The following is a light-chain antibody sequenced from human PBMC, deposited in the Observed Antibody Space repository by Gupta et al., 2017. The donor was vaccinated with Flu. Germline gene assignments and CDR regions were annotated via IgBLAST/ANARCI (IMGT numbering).Light chain of an antibody. CDR3: QQDNSFPWT. Sequence: DIQMTQSPSTLSASVGDRVTITCRASQSISDWLAWYQQKPGKAPKLLIYKASSLESGVPSRFSGSGSGTEFTLTISSLQPDDFATYYCQQDNSFPWTFGQGTKVEI. V-gene: IGKV1-5*03. J-gene: IGKJ1*01. CDR1: QSISDW. CDR2: KAS.